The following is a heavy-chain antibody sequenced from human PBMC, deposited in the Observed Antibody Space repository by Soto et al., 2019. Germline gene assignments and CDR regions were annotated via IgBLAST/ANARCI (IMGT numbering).Heavy chain of an antibody. CDR1: GFTFSSYG. CDR3: AKDPGGRSSGYHDY. V-gene: IGHV3-30*18. CDR2: ISYDGSNK. D-gene: IGHD3-22*01. J-gene: IGHJ4*02. Sequence: QVQLVESGGGVVQPGRSLRLSCAASGFTFSSYGMHWVRQAPGKGLEWVAVISYDGSNKYYADSVKGRFTISRDNSKNTLYLQMIILRAEDTAVYYCAKDPGGRSSGYHDYWGQGTLVTVSS.